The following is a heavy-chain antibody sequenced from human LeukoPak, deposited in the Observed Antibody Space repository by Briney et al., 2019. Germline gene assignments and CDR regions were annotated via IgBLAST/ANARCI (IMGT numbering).Heavy chain of an antibody. J-gene: IGHJ1*01. D-gene: IGHD2-2*01. CDR3: ARNSLRCSSTSCYEQH. CDR1: GGTFSSYA. Sequence: SVKVSCKASGGTFSSYAISWVRQAPGQGLEWMGGIIPIFGTANYAQKFQGRVTIITDESTSTAYMELSSLRSEDTAVYYCARNSLRCSSTSCYEQHWGQGTLVTVSS. V-gene: IGHV1-69*05. CDR2: IIPIFGTA.